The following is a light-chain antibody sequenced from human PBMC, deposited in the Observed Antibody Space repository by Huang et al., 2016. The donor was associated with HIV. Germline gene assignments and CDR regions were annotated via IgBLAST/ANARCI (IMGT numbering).Light chain of an antibody. J-gene: IGKJ2*01. V-gene: IGKV1-NL1*01. Sequence: DIQVTQSPSSLSASVGDRVTVTCRTSRGISESLVWYQQKPGRAPKLLVYAASRLESGFPAMFSGSGAGADFTLTINNLQPEDFATYYCQQYYGTPYTFGQGTKVEIK. CDR3: QQYYGTPYT. CDR2: AAS. CDR1: RGISES.